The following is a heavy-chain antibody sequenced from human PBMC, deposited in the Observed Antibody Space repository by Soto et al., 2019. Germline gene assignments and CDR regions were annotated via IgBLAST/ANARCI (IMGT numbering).Heavy chain of an antibody. V-gene: IGHV3-30-3*01. J-gene: IGHJ6*02. CDR3: ARAAREDIEEVEGVGWGDCSIDV. Sequence: QVHLVESGGGVVQPGSSLRLSCAASEFTFSIFAMHWLRQAPGKGLEWVAVIWYDGSRKADSVKGQFTVSRDNSWNTSSEQTNSTRAEDTATYSCARAAREDIEEVEGVGWGDCSIDVWGQGTTVTVSS. D-gene: IGHD1-26*01. CDR2: IWYDGSRK. CDR1: EFTFSIFA.